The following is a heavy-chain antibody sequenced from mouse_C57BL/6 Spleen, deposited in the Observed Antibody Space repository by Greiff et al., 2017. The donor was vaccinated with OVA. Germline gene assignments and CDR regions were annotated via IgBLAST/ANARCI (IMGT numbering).Heavy chain of an antibody. D-gene: IGHD1-1*01. Sequence: LMEPGASVKISCKASGYSFTGYYMNWVKQSPEKSLEWIGEINPSTGGTTYNQKFKAKATLTVDKSSSTAYMQLKSLTSEDSAVYYCARGITTVVPDYWGQGTTLTVSS. J-gene: IGHJ2*01. CDR1: GYSFTGYY. CDR3: ARGITTVVPDY. V-gene: IGHV1-42*01. CDR2: INPSTGGT.